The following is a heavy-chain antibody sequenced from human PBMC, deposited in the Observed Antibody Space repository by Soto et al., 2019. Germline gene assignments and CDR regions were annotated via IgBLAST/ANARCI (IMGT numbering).Heavy chain of an antibody. D-gene: IGHD6-19*01. CDR2: ISYDGSNK. V-gene: IGHV3-30*18. CDR1: GFTFSSYG. CDR3: VKDGSSGWPYYYGLDV. J-gene: IGHJ6*02. Sequence: GGSLRLSCAACGFTFSSYGMHWVRQAPGKGLEWVAVISYDGSNKYYADSVKGRFTIARDNSKNTLFLHMSSLRAEDTAVYYCVKDGSSGWPYYYGLDVWGQGTSVTVSS.